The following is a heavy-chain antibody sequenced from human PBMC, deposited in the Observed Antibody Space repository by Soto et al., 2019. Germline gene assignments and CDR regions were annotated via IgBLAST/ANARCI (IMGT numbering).Heavy chain of an antibody. D-gene: IGHD3-3*02. V-gene: IGHV4-4*02. CDR1: GGSISSSNW. J-gene: IGHJ3*02. CDR2: IYHSGST. Sequence: QVQLQESGPGLVKPSGTLSLTCAVSGGSISSSNWWSWVRQPPGKGLEWIGEIYHSGSTNYNPSLKGRVTVSVDKSKSQFSLKLSSVTAADTAVYYCARVLGNDAFDIWGQGTMVTVSS. CDR3: ARVLGNDAFDI.